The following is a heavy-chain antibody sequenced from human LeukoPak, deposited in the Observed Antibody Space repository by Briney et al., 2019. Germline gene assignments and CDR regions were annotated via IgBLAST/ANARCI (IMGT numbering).Heavy chain of an antibody. V-gene: IGHV3-21*01. Sequence: GGSLSLSCATSGINFSTSIMNWVRQAPGKGLEWVSSISSSSKYIYYADSVTGRFTISRDNAKNALYLQMNSLTVEDTAVYYCARDARSMTSSFDYWGQGILVTVSP. CDR2: ISSSSKYI. J-gene: IGHJ4*02. CDR1: GINFSTSI. CDR3: ARDARSMTSSFDY.